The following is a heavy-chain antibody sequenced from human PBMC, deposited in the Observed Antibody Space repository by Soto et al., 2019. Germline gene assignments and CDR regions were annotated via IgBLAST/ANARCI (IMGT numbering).Heavy chain of an antibody. D-gene: IGHD3-22*01. CDR2: ISGSGGST. CDR3: AKEFLVSGLYYYDSSGYGY. V-gene: IGHV3-23*01. J-gene: IGHJ4*02. CDR1: GFTFSSYA. Sequence: PGGSLRLSCAASGFTFSSYAMSWVRQAPGKGLEWVSAISGSGGSTYYADSVKGRFTISRDNSKNTLYLQMNSLRAEDTAVYYCAKEFLVSGLYYYDSSGYGYWGQGTLVTVSS.